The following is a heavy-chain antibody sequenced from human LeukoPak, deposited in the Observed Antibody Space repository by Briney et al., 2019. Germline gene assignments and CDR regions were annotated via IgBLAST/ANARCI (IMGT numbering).Heavy chain of an antibody. CDR2: IYHSGNT. V-gene: IGHV4-61*01. J-gene: IGHJ5*02. D-gene: IGHD2-21*02. CDR1: GGSVSSGPYY. Sequence: PSETLSLTCTVSGGSVSSGPYYWSWIRQPPGKGLEWIGYIYHSGNTNYNPSLKSRVTISVDRSKNQFSLKLSSVTAADTAVYYCARSISYCGGDCYSDWFDPWGQGTLVTVSS. CDR3: ARSISYCGGDCYSDWFDP.